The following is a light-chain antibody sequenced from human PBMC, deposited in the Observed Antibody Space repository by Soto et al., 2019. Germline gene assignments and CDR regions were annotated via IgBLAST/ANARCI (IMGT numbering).Light chain of an antibody. CDR2: GAS. V-gene: IGKV3-15*01. CDR3: QHYYGWFKT. J-gene: IGKJ2*01. CDR1: QNVNNN. Sequence: EIVMTQSPATLSVSPGERATLSCRASQNVNNNLAWYQQKPGQAPRLLIYGASARATGVPARFSGSGSGTEFTLTITSLQSEDCAVYYCQHYYGWFKTFGQGTKLEIK.